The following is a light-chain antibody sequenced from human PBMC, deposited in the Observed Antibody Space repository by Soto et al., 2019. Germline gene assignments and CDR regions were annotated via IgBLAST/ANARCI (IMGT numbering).Light chain of an antibody. CDR2: GNS. J-gene: IGLJ1*01. CDR3: SSYISDSTRV. CDR1: SSNIGAGYD. Sequence: QSVLAQPPSVSGAPGQKVTISCTGSSSNIGAGYDLHWYQQLPGTAPKLLLYGNSNRPSGVPDRFSGSKFGNTASLTISGLQTEDEGDYYCSSYISDSTRVFGTGTKVTVL. V-gene: IGLV1-40*01.